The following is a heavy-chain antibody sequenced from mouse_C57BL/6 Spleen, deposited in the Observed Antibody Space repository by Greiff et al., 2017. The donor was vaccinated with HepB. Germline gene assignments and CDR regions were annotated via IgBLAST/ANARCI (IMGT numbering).Heavy chain of an antibody. CDR3: AIWPGTGAMDY. CDR2: IYPGDGDT. J-gene: IGHJ4*01. Sequence: QVQLQQSGAELVKPGASVKISCKASGYAFSSYWMNWVKQRPGKGLEWIGQIYPGDGDTNYNGKFKGKATLTADKPSSTAYMQLSSLTSEDSAVYFCAIWPGTGAMDYWGKGTSVTVSS. D-gene: IGHD4-1*01. V-gene: IGHV1-80*01. CDR1: GYAFSSYW.